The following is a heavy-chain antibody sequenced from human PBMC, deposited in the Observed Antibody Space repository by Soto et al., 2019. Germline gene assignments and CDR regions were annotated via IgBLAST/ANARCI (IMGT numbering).Heavy chain of an antibody. D-gene: IGHD1-26*01. J-gene: IGHJ4*02. V-gene: IGHV1-18*03. CDR1: GYTFTNYG. Sequence: ASVKVSCKASGYTFTNYGITCVGQAPGQGLEWMGWISGNNGNTNYAQNLQGRVTMTTVTSTDAAYKEGRRLSTDDMAASYVTRAATDFSGSYCIYWGKRSVVTVSS. CDR3: TRAATDFSGSYCIY. CDR2: ISGNNGNT.